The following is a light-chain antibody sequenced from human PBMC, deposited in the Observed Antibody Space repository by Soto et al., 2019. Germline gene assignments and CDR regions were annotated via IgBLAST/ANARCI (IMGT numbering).Light chain of an antibody. J-gene: IGLJ3*02. CDR2: EVI. Sequence: QSALTQPASVSGSPGQSITISCTGTSSDVGGYDYVSWFQQHPGRAPKLLIYEVIKRPSGVSTRFSGSKSANTASLTISGLQADDEADFYCSSFTPSNTGVFGGGTKVTVL. CDR1: SSDVGGYDY. CDR3: SSFTPSNTGV. V-gene: IGLV2-14*01.